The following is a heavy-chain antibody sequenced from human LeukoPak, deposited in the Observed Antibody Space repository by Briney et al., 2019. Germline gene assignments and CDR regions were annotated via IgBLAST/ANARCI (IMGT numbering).Heavy chain of an antibody. D-gene: IGHD2-21*02. CDR1: GFTFSSYA. CDR2: INWNGGST. Sequence: GGSLRLSCAASGFTFSSYAMSWVRQAPGKGLEWVSGINWNGGSTGYADSVKGRFTISRDNAKNSLYLQMNSLRAEDTALYHCARPLLAYCGGDCYSSAFDIWGQGTMVTVSS. V-gene: IGHV3-20*01. CDR3: ARPLLAYCGGDCYSSAFDI. J-gene: IGHJ3*02.